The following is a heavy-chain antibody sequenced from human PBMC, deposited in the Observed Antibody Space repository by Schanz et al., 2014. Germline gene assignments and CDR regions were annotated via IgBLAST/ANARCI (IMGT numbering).Heavy chain of an antibody. CDR1: GFTFGSYG. CDR2: IATSSSTR. CDR3: ARDNYYGSGSCAY. J-gene: IGHJ4*02. D-gene: IGHD3-10*01. Sequence: PGGSLRLSCAASGFTFGSYGMNWVRQVPGKGLEWLSYIATSSSTRHYADSVKGRVTISRDNAKNSVSLQMRRLRVEDTAVYYCARDNYYGSGSCAYWGQGTLVTVSS. V-gene: IGHV3-48*01.